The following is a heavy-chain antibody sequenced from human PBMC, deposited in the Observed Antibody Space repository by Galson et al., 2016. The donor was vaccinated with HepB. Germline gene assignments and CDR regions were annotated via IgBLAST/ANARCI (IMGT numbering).Heavy chain of an antibody. CDR2: ISNNGGAK. D-gene: IGHD1-26*01. CDR3: VRAWSGSSPDY. J-gene: IGHJ4*02. V-gene: IGHV3-64D*09. Sequence: SLRLSCAASGFTLAGNAMTWARQAPGKRLEYVSGISNNGGAKYHADSVKGRFTISRDNSKNTVDLHMSSRRPEDTAVYYCVRAWSGSSPDYWGQGTQVTVSS. CDR1: GFTLAGNA.